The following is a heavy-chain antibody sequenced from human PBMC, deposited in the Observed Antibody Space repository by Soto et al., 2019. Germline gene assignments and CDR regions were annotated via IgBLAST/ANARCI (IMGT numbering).Heavy chain of an antibody. D-gene: IGHD3-10*01. CDR2: MSYDGSNK. CDR3: ARWFGEF. V-gene: IGHV3-30*14. J-gene: IGHJ4*02. CDR1: GFTFGNYA. Sequence: QVQLVESGGGVVQPGRSLRLSCEASGFTFGNYAAHWIRQAPGKGLEWVAVMSYDGSNKYYADSVKGRFTISRDNSKNTLYLQMNSLRAEDTAVYYCARWFGEFWGQGTLVTVSS.